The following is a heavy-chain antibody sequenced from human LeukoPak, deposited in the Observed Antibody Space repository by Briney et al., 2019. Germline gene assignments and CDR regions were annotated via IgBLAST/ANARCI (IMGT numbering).Heavy chain of an antibody. Sequence: GGSLRLSCAASGFTFSSYEMNWVRQAPGKGLEWVSSISPSSSAIYYADSVKGRFTISRDNAENSVYLQMNSLRDEDTAVYYCARQFSGWTTYWGQGTLVTVSS. V-gene: IGHV3-48*03. J-gene: IGHJ4*02. CDR3: ARQFSGWTTY. CDR2: ISPSSSAI. D-gene: IGHD6-19*01. CDR1: GFTFSSYE.